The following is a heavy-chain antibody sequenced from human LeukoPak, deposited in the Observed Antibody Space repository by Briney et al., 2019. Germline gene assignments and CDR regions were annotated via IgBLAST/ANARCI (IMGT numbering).Heavy chain of an antibody. Sequence: ASVKVSCKASGYTFTSYGISWVRQAPGQGLEWMGWISAYNGNTNYAQKLQGRVTMTTDTSASTAYMELRSLRSDDTAVYYCARWSNPDWSFDYWGQGTLVTVSS. CDR1: GYTFTSYG. J-gene: IGHJ4*02. CDR3: ARWSNPDWSFDY. V-gene: IGHV1-18*01. CDR2: ISAYNGNT. D-gene: IGHD3-9*01.